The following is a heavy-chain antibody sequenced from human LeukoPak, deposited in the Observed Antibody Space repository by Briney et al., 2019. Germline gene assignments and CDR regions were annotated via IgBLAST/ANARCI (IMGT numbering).Heavy chain of an antibody. CDR3: ARGSLRGGNGDFDY. V-gene: IGHV4-34*01. Sequence: PSETLSLTCAVYGGSFSGYYWSWIRQPPGKGLEWIGYIYHSGSTYYNPSLKSRVTISVDRSKNQFSLKLSSVTAADTAVYYCARGSLRGGNGDFDYWGQGTLVTVSS. CDR2: IYHSGST. J-gene: IGHJ4*02. D-gene: IGHD4-23*01. CDR1: GGSFSGYY.